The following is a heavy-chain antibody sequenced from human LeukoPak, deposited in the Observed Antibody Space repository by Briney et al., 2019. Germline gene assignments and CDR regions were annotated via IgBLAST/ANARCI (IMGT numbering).Heavy chain of an antibody. D-gene: IGHD3-3*01. V-gene: IGHV4-39*01. CDR3: ARHTYYDFWSGYHNYYGMDV. CDR1: GGSISSGDYY. Sequence: SETLSLTCTVSGGSISSGDYYWSWIRQPPGKGLEWIGYIYYSGSTYYNPSLKSRVTISVDTSKNQFSLKLSSVTAADTAVYYCARHTYYDFWSGYHNYYGMDVWGQGTTVTVSS. J-gene: IGHJ6*02. CDR2: IYYSGST.